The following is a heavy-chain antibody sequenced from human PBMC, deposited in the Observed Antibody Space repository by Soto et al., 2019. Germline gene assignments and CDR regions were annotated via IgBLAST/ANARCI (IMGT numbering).Heavy chain of an antibody. CDR2: ISWNGVKT. D-gene: IGHD3-16*01. CDR3: TKTPLGKHGSVDI. J-gene: IGHJ3*02. V-gene: IGHV3-9*01. Sequence: HPGGSLRLSCAASGFTFGDYGMHWVRQVPGKGLEWVSGISWNGVKTDYADSVKGRFTISRDNAESTLYLQMNSLRVEDTALYYCTKTPLGKHGSVDIWGQGTMVTVSS. CDR1: GFTFGDYG.